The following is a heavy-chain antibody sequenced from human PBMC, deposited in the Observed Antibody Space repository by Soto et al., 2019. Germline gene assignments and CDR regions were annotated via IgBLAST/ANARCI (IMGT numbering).Heavy chain of an antibody. CDR3: ARIAARPHGIDA. V-gene: IGHV4-31*03. Sequence: PSETLSLTCTVSGRSISSGGYYWSWIRQHPGKGLEWIGYIYYSGSTYYNPSLKSRVTISVDTSKNQFSLKLSSVTAADTAVYYCARIAARPHGIDAWGQGTTVTVSS. D-gene: IGHD6-6*01. J-gene: IGHJ6*02. CDR1: GRSISSGGYY. CDR2: IYYSGST.